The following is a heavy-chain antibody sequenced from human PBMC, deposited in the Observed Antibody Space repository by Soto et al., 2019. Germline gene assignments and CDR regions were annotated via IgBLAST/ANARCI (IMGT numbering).Heavy chain of an antibody. Sequence: GGSLRLSCAASGFTFSSYWMHWVRQAPGKGLVWVSRINSDGSSTSYADSVKGRFTISRDNAKNTLYLQMNSLRAEDTAVYYCARVWFGELFFDSRRVRWGQGTLVTVSS. CDR2: INSDGSST. CDR1: GFTFSSYW. J-gene: IGHJ4*02. D-gene: IGHD3-10*01. V-gene: IGHV3-74*01. CDR3: ARVWFGELFFDSRRVR.